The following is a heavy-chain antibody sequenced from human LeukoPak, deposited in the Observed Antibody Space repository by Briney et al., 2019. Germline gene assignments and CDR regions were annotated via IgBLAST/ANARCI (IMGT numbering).Heavy chain of an antibody. Sequence: GGSLRLSCAASGFTFSSHSMNWVRQAPGKGLEWVSYISGSSNIIYYADSVKGRFTISRDNAKNSLFLQMNSLRDEDTAVYYCARDDYGSGSRYFDSWGQGTLVTVSS. CDR1: GFTFSSHS. J-gene: IGHJ4*02. V-gene: IGHV3-48*02. CDR2: ISGSSNII. CDR3: ARDDYGSGSRYFDS. D-gene: IGHD3-10*01.